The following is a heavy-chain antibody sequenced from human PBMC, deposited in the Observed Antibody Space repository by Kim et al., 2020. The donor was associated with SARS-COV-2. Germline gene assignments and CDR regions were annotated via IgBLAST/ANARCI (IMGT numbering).Heavy chain of an antibody. D-gene: IGHD4-4*01. Sequence: SETLSLTCAVYGGSFIGYYWSWIRQPPEKGLEWIGEINHSGSTNYNSSLTIRVTITVDTSKNQFSLKLSSVTAADTAVYYCNRLHKVRRYYYYYYVIDV. V-gene: IGHV4-34*01. J-gene: IGHJ6*01. CDR2: INHSGST. CDR3: NRLHKVRRYYYYYYVIDV. CDR1: GGSFIGYY.